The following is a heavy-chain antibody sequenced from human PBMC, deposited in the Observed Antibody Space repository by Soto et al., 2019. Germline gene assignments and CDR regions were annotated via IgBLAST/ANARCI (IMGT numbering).Heavy chain of an antibody. CDR1: GFSLSTNGVG. D-gene: IGHD4-4*01. Sequence: QITLKESGPTLVQSTQTLTLTCTFSGFSLSTNGVGVGWIRQPPGKALEWLALIYWDDDKRYSPSLKSRLTIPKATSKHHVVLTMTSMDPLDSAPYYCPHRLVACCSNYSGGVFDLWGQGTVVTVSS. CDR2: IYWDDDK. V-gene: IGHV2-5*02. CDR3: PHRLVACCSNYSGGVFDL. J-gene: IGHJ3*01.